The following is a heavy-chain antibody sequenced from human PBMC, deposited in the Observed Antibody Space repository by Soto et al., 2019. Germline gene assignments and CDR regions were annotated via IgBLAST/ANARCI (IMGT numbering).Heavy chain of an antibody. J-gene: IGHJ6*03. CDR3: ARDLPEQQLALGYYYYYMDV. D-gene: IGHD6-13*01. V-gene: IGHV4-31*03. CDR1: GGSISSGGYY. CDR2: IYYSGST. Sequence: SETLSLTCTVSGGSISSGGYYWSWLRQHPGKGLEWIGYIYYSGSTYYNPSLKSRVTISVDTSKNQFSLKLSSVTAADTAMYYCARDLPEQQLALGYYYYYMDVWGKGTTVTVSS.